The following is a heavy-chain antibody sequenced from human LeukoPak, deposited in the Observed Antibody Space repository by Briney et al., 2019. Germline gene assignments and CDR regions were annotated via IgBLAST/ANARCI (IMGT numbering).Heavy chain of an antibody. Sequence: GGSLRLSCAASGFTFSSYAMSWVRQAPGKGLEWVSAISGSGGSTYYADSVKGWFTISRDNSKNTLYLQMNSLRAEDTAVYYCAKALPYYYDSSGWYYFDYWGQGTLVTVSS. V-gene: IGHV3-23*01. CDR3: AKALPYYYDSSGWYYFDY. D-gene: IGHD3-22*01. CDR2: ISGSGGST. J-gene: IGHJ4*02. CDR1: GFTFSSYA.